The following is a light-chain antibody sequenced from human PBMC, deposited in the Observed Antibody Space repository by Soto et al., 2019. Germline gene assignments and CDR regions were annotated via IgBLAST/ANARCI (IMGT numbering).Light chain of an antibody. J-gene: IGLJ1*01. CDR2: EVT. Sequence: QSVLTQPASVSGSPGQSITISCTGTSRDIGTSNLVSWYQQYPGKAPKLIIFEVTRRPSGTSNRFSGSKSGNTASLTISGLQPEDEADYYCYTYTGSSTSLFVFGTGTKVTVL. V-gene: IGLV2-23*02. CDR1: SRDIGTSNL. CDR3: YTYTGSSTSLFV.